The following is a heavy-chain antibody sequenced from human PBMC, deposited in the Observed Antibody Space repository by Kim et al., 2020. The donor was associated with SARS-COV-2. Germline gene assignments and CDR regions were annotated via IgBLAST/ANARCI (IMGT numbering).Heavy chain of an antibody. Sequence: GGSLRLSCVVSGFIVSNHDMSWVRQAPGKGLEWVSVIYSGGYTYGADSVKGRFTVSRDNSKNTLYLQMNNLRFDDTAVYYCARGPGQRTIFDYWGQGTLVTVSS. D-gene: IGHD3-3*01. CDR1: GFIVSNHD. CDR3: ARGPGQRTIFDY. V-gene: IGHV3-53*01. J-gene: IGHJ4*02. CDR2: IYSGGYT.